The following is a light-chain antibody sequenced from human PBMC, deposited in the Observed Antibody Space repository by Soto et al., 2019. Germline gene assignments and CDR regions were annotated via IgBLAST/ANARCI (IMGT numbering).Light chain of an antibody. CDR3: QQVETYAWT. CDR1: QAVSNY. V-gene: IGKV1-9*01. CDR2: GAS. J-gene: IGKJ1*01. Sequence: IQLTQSPSSLPASVGDRVTITCRASQAVSNYLAWYQQKPGMSPKLLIYGASTLQSGVPPRFSGSGSGTDFTLTINTLQPEDSSTYFCQQVETYAWTFGQGTKVEVK.